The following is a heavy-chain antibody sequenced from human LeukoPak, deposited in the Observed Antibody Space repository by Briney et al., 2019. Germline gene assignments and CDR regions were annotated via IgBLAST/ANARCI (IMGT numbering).Heavy chain of an antibody. CDR1: GFTFSSYW. V-gene: IGHV3-7*01. Sequence: GGSLRLSCAASGFTFSSYWMSWVRQAPGKGLEWVANIKQDGSEKYYVDSVKGRFTISRDNAKNSLYLQMNSLRAEDTAVYYCAKLAYCGGDCPIDYWGQGTLVTVSS. CDR2: IKQDGSEK. J-gene: IGHJ4*02. D-gene: IGHD2-21*02. CDR3: AKLAYCGGDCPIDY.